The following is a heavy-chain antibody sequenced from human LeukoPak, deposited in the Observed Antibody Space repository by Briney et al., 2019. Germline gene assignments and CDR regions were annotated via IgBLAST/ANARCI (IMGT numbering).Heavy chain of an antibody. D-gene: IGHD3-3*01. V-gene: IGHV1-46*01. J-gene: IGHJ3*02. CDR3: ARGQYDFWSGYYIMGGAFDI. CDR1: GYTFTSYY. Sequence: GASVKVSCKASGYTFTSYYMHWVRQAPGQGLEWMGIINPSGGSTSYAQKFQGRVTMTRDMSTSTVYMELSSLRSEDTAVYYCARGQYDFWSGYYIMGGAFDIWGQGTMVTVSS. CDR2: INPSGGST.